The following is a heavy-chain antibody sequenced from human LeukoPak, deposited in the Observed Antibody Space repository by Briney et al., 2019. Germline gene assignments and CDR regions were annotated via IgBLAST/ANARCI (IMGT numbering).Heavy chain of an antibody. CDR2: SIPILGIA. CDR3: ASSSSGYSY. D-gene: IGHD3-22*01. CDR1: GGTFSSYA. Sequence: ASVKVSCKASGGTFSSYAISWVRQAPGHGLEWMGRSIPILGIANYAQKFQGRVTITPDKSTSTAYMELSSLRSEDTAVYYCASSSSGYSYWGQGTLVTVSS. J-gene: IGHJ4*02. V-gene: IGHV1-69*04.